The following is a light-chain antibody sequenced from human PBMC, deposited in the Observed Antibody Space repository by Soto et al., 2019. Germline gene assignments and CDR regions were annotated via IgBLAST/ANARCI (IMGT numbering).Light chain of an antibody. Sequence: EVVLTQSPDTLSFSPGETATLSCRASQSVDRDVALYQEKVGQAPRPLIYDVYARATGVAGRLSGRGSATVISLDITSLEPEDLEVYYCQQRGKCPRTFGAGTKVDIK. CDR1: QSVDRD. J-gene: IGKJ3*01. V-gene: IGKV3-11*01. CDR3: QQRGKCPRT. CDR2: DVY.